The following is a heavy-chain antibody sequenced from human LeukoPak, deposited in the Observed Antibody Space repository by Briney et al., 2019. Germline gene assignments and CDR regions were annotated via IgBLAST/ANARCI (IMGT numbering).Heavy chain of an antibody. CDR1: GYIFTGYY. J-gene: IGHJ4*02. CDR3: ARTYYDFWSGYYSLGY. D-gene: IGHD3-3*01. V-gene: IGHV1-2*06. Sequence: ASVKVSCKASGYIFTGYYMHWVRQAPGQGLEWMGRINPNSGGTNYAQKFQGRVTMTRDTSISTAYMELSRLRSDDTAVYYCARTYYDFWSGYYSLGYWGQGTLVTVSS. CDR2: INPNSGGT.